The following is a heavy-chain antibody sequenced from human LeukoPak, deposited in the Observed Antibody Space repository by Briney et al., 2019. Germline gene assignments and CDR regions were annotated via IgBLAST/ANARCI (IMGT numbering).Heavy chain of an antibody. CDR1: GASISSSS. V-gene: IGHV4-59*08. CDR2: ISNNGKT. D-gene: IGHD2-21*01. CDR3: ARRTYSGTVRHLLYSFMDV. Sequence: SETLSLTCTVSGASISSSSWTWIRQSPGKGLESLGFISNNGKTKYKSSFEGRVSMSLDTSKSQFSLTLSSVTAADTAVYFCARRTYSGTVRHLLYSFMDVWGKGTTVIVS. J-gene: IGHJ6*03.